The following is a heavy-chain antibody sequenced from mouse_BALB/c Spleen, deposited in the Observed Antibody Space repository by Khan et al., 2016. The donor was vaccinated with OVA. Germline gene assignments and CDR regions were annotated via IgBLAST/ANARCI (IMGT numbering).Heavy chain of an antibody. J-gene: IGHJ3*01. CDR1: GFTFSTYG. Sequence: EVELVESGGDFVRPGGSLKLSCAASGFTFSTYGTSWVRQTPDKRLEWVATINTGGAYTYYPDSVKGRFTISRDNAKNTLYLQLSSLKSEDTAIYYCARLAYYYNSEGFAYWGQGTLVTVSA. V-gene: IGHV5-6*01. CDR2: INTGGAYT. CDR3: ARLAYYYNSEGFAY. D-gene: IGHD1-1*01.